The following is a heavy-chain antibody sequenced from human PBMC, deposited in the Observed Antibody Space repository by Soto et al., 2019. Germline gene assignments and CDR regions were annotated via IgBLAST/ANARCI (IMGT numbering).Heavy chain of an antibody. V-gene: IGHV3-21*01. CDR1: GFTFSSYS. J-gene: IGHJ6*02. CDR3: AKDLDPMEELPLYYYYGMDV. Sequence: GGSLRLSCAASGFTFSSYSMNWVRQAPGKGLEWVSSISSSSSYIYYADSVKGRFTISRDNAKNTLYLQMNSLRAEDTAVYYCAKDLDPMEELPLYYYYGMDVWGQGTTVTVSS. CDR2: ISSSSSYI. D-gene: IGHD1-26*01.